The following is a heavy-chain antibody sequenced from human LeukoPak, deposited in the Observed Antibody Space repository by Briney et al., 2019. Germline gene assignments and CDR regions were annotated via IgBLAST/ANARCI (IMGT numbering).Heavy chain of an antibody. D-gene: IGHD3-16*01. CDR3: AKLGGQEICNYYVGV. J-gene: IGHJ6*03. CDR2: IIDNGDTT. Sequence: GGSLRLSCAASGVNFNRYAMRWVGQAAGKGVEWVSGIIDNGDTTYHANSVKGRVTISRENAKNTLYVQKQSVRAEDTAVYYCAKLGGQEICNYYVGVWGKGTTVAVSS. CDR1: GVNFNRYA. V-gene: IGHV3-23*01.